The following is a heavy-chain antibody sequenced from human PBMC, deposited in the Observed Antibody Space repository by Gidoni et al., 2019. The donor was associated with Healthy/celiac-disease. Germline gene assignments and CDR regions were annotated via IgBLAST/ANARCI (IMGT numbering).Heavy chain of an antibody. CDR3: AKVVAGFRSGYAQDAFDI. CDR1: GFTFDDYA. J-gene: IGHJ3*02. V-gene: IGHV3-9*01. CDR2: ISWNSGSI. Sequence: EVQLVESGGGLVQPGRSLRLSCSASGFTFDDYARDWVRHAPGKGLEWVSGISWNSGSIVYADSVKGRFTISRDNAKNSLYLQMNSLRAEDTALYYCAKVVAGFRSGYAQDAFDIWGQGTMVTVSS. D-gene: IGHD3-3*01.